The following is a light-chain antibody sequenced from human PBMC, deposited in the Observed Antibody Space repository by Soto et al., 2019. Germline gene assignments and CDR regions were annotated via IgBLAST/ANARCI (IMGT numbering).Light chain of an antibody. J-gene: IGLJ1*01. V-gene: IGLV2-14*01. CDR1: SSDVGGYNY. CDR3: SSYTSSSTYV. Sequence: QSALTQPASVSGSPGQSITISCTGTSSDVGGYNYVSWYQQHPGKAPKLMIYDVSNRPSGVSNRFSGSKSGNTASLTISGLQAEDDDYYYCSSYTSSSTYVFGTGTKLTVL. CDR2: DVS.